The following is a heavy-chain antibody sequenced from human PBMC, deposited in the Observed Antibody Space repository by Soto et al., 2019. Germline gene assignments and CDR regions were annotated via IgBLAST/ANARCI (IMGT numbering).Heavy chain of an antibody. CDR2: IYPSGNT. Sequence: PSETLSLTCAVSGGSITTSNWWSWVRQPPGKGLEWIGEIYPSGNTNYNPSLGSQVTITLDKSKNQFSLKVTYVTAADTGVYYCARDMHAGFTHYFDPWGQGTLVTVSS. D-gene: IGHD1-26*01. CDR1: GGSITTSNW. V-gene: IGHV4-4*02. CDR3: ARDMHAGFTHYFDP. J-gene: IGHJ5*02.